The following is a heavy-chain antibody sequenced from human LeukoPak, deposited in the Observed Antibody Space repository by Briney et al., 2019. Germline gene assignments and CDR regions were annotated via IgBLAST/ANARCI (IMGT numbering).Heavy chain of an antibody. D-gene: IGHD2-21*02. CDR1: GFTFNIYA. V-gene: IGHV3-23*01. CDR2: ISSRSDYT. J-gene: IGHJ4*02. CDR3: AKSRCGADCYSPFDY. Sequence: PGGSLRLSCAASGFTFNIYAMSWVRQAPGKGLEWVSSISSRSDYTFYADSVKGRFIISRDNSKNTLYLQMNSLKAEDTAVYYCAKSRCGADCYSPFDYWGQGTLVTVSS.